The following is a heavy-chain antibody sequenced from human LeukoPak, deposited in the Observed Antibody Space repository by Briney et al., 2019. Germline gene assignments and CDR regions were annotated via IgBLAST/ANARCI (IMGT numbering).Heavy chain of an antibody. J-gene: IGHJ4*02. CDR2: INPNSGGT. Sequence: GASVKVSCKASGYTFTGYYMHWVRQAPGQGLEWMGRINPNSGGTNYAQKFQGRVTMTRAKSISTAYMELSRLRSDDTAVYYCARYSSSWYGGYDDWGQGTLVTVSS. D-gene: IGHD6-13*01. V-gene: IGHV1-2*06. CDR3: ARYSSSWYGGYDD. CDR1: GYTFTGYY.